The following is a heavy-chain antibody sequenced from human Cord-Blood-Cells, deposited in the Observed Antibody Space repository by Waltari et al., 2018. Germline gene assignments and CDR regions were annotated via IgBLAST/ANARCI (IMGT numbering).Heavy chain of an antibody. CDR3: ARGGGSSWYWFDP. CDR1: GFTFSSCS. J-gene: IGHJ5*02. V-gene: IGHV3-21*01. CDR2: ISSSSSYI. D-gene: IGHD6-13*01. Sequence: EVQLVESGGGLVKPGGSLRLSCVASGFTFSSCSMNWVSQAPGKGLEWVSSISSSSSYIYYADSVKGRFTISRDNAKNSLYLQMNSLRAEDTAVYYCARGGGSSWYWFDPWGQGTLVTVSS.